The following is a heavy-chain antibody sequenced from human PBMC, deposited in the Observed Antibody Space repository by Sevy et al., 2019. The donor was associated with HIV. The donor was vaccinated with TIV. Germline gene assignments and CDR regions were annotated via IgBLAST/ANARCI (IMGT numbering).Heavy chain of an antibody. CDR1: GGTFSNYA. J-gene: IGHJ6*02. Sequence: ASVKVSCKASGGTFSNYAISWVRQAPGQGLEWMGGFIPMFDTANSAQKFQGRVTLTGDGSTSTAYMELSSLRSEDTAEYYLASSYYESSGYSPLYYYGMDVWGQGTTVTVSS. CDR3: ASSYYESSGYSPLYYYGMDV. CDR2: FIPMFDTA. V-gene: IGHV1-69*13. D-gene: IGHD3-22*01.